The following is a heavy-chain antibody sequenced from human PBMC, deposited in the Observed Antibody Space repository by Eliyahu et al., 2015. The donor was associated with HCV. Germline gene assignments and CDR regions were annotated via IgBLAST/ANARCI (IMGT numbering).Heavy chain of an antibody. CDR2: XYYSGST. CDR1: GGSISSSSYY. Sequence: QLQLQESGPGLVKPSETLSLXCTVXGGSISSSSYYWGWIRQPPGKGLEWIGSXYYSGSTYYNPSLKSRVTISVDTSKNQFSLKLSSVTAADTAVYYCARFYYDSSGYSQDAFDIWGQGTMVTVSS. V-gene: IGHV4-39*01. D-gene: IGHD3-22*01. J-gene: IGHJ3*02. CDR3: ARFYYDSSGYSQDAFDI.